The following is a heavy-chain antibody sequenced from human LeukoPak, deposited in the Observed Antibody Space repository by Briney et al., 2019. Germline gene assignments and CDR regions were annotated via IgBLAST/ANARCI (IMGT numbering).Heavy chain of an antibody. V-gene: IGHV3-74*01. J-gene: IGHJ4*02. CDR1: GLTLSGYW. Sequence: GGSLRLACAASGLTLSGYWMHWVRQAPGKGLVWVSRINGDASSTSYADSVKGRFTISRDNAKSTLYLQMNSLRVEDTAVYYCARARGNTYGYFEYWGQGTLVTVSS. D-gene: IGHD5-18*01. CDR3: ARARGNTYGYFEY. CDR2: INGDASST.